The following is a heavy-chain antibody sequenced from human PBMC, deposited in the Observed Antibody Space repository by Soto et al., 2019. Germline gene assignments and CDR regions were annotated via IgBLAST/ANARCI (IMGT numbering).Heavy chain of an antibody. V-gene: IGHV3-66*01. D-gene: IGHD3-22*01. J-gene: IGHJ6*02. CDR3: AGDRAGQVKYYYYYYGMDV. CDR2: IYSGGST. CDR1: GFTVSSNY. Sequence: PGGSLRLSCAASGFTVSSNYMSWVRQARGKGLERVSVIYSGGSTYYADSVKGRFTISRDNSKNTLYLQMNSLRAEDTAVYYCAGDRAGQVKYYYYYYGMDVWGQGTTVTVSS.